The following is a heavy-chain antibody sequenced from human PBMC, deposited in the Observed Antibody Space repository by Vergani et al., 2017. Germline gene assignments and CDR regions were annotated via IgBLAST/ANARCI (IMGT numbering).Heavy chain of an antibody. V-gene: IGHV3-30*02. CDR1: GFIFDTFG. Sequence: QVQLVESGGGVVQPGGSLRLSCAASGFIFDTFGMHWVRQAPGKGLEWVSFIHYDGSNKYYTASVKGRFTVSRDNSKKTLFLHMNSLRTEDTAVYFCATQNCGGDCYSAFDVWGQGTLVAVSS. CDR2: IHYDGSNK. CDR3: ATQNCGGDCYSAFDV. D-gene: IGHD2-21*02. J-gene: IGHJ3*01.